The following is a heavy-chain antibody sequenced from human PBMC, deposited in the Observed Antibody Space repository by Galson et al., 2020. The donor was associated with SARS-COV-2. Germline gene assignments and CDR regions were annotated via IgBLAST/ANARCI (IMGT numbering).Heavy chain of an antibody. D-gene: IGHD6-13*01. J-gene: IGHJ3*02. CDR1: GDSASSNSAA. Sequence: SQTLSLTCAISGDSASSNSAAWNWIRQSPSRGLEWLGRTYYRSQWSTDYAVSVKSRITINPDTSKNQFSLQLNSVTPEDTAIYYCAGRVAGAGSLHIWGQGTMVIVSS. V-gene: IGHV6-1*01. CDR2: TYYRSQWST. CDR3: AGRVAGAGSLHI.